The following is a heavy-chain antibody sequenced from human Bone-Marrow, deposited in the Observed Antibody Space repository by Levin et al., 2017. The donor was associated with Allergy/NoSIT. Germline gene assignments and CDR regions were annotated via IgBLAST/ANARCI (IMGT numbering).Heavy chain of an antibody. V-gene: IGHV3-9*01. D-gene: IGHD3-22*01. CDR1: GFTFDDYA. CDR2: ISWSSGNI. CDR3: AKDANSDHSDSSCYSNYLDQ. J-gene: IGHJ4*02. Sequence: PGGSLRLSCAASGFTFDDYAMHWVRQAPGKGLEWVSGISWSSGNIDYADSVQGRFTISRDNAKNSLFPQMNSLRPEDTALYYCAKDANSDHSDSSCYSNYLDQWGQGTLVTVSS.